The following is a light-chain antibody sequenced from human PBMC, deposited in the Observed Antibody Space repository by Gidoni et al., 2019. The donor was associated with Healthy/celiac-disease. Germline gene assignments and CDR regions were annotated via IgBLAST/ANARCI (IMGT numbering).Light chain of an antibody. Sequence: DIQMTQSPSSLSASVGDRVTITCRASQGISSWLAWYQQKPEKAPKSLIDAASSLQSGVPTRISSSGSRTDFTLTISILQPEDFATYCCQQYNSYPLTFGGGTKVEIK. CDR3: QQYNSYPLT. CDR1: QGISSW. V-gene: IGKV1D-16*01. CDR2: AAS. J-gene: IGKJ4*02.